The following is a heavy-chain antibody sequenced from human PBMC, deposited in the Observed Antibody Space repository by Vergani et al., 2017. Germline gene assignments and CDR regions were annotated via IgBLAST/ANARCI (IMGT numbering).Heavy chain of an antibody. CDR3: AILKDIVLIRGGYMDV. D-gene: IGHD2-8*01. CDR2: IYPGDSDT. V-gene: IGHV5-51*03. CDR1: GYRFTSYW. Sequence: EVQLVQSGAEVKKPGESLKISCKGSGYRFTSYWIGWVRQMPGKGLEWMGIIYPGDSDTRYSPSFQGQVTISDDKSISTAYLQWSSLKASDTAMYYCAILKDIVLIRGGYMDVWGKGTTVTVSS. J-gene: IGHJ6*03.